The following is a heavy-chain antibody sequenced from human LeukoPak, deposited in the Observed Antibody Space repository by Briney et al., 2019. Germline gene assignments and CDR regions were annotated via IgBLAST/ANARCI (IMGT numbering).Heavy chain of an antibody. CDR2: ISYSGST. J-gene: IGHJ4*02. CDR3: VRGYSGYPYYLDY. Sequence: PSETLSLTCTVSGGSISGYYWTWIRQPPGKGLEWIGYISYSGSTSSHPSLKSRVIISLDMSKSQFSLKLTSVTAADTAVYYCVRGYSGYPYYLDYWGQGTLVTVSS. D-gene: IGHD5-12*01. CDR1: GGSISGYY. V-gene: IGHV4-59*08.